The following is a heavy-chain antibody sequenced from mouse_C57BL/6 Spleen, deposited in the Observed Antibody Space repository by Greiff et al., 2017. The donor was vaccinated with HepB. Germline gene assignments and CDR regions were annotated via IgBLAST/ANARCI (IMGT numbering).Heavy chain of an antibody. J-gene: IGHJ1*03. Sequence: EVQLVESGGGLVKPGGSLKLSCAASGFTFSSYAMSWVRQTPEKRLEWVATISDGGSYTYYPDNVKGRFTISRDNAKNNLYLQMSHLKSEDTAMLYCARYLLRYLGVGDTGTTVRVSS. CDR3: ARYLLRYLGV. V-gene: IGHV5-4*01. CDR1: GFTFSSYA. D-gene: IGHD6-2*01. CDR2: ISDGGSYT.